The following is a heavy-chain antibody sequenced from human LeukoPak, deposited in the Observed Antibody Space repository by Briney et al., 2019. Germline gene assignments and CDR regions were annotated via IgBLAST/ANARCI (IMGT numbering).Heavy chain of an antibody. CDR1: GYTFTGYY. D-gene: IGHD4-23*01. V-gene: IGHV1-2*02. J-gene: IGHJ4*02. CDR2: VNPNSGGT. Sequence: ASVKVSCKASGYTFTGYYMHWLRQAPGQGLEWMGWVNPNSGGTNYAQKFQGRVTMTRDTSISTAYMELSRLRSDDTAVYYCARADYGGNPLHWGQGTLVTVSS. CDR3: ARADYGGNPLH.